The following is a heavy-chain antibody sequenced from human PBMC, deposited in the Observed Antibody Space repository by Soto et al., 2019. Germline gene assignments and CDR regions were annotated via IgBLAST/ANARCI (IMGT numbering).Heavy chain of an antibody. V-gene: IGHV3-23*01. CDR3: AKVPLFLMIVVVRFDY. CDR2: ISGSGGST. Sequence: GGSLRLSCAASGFTFSSYAMSWVRQAPGKGLEWVSAISGSGGSTYYADSVKGRFTISRDNSKNTLYLQMNSLRAEDTAVYYCAKVPLFLMIVVVRFDYWGQGTLVTVSS. D-gene: IGHD3-22*01. CDR1: GFTFSSYA. J-gene: IGHJ4*02.